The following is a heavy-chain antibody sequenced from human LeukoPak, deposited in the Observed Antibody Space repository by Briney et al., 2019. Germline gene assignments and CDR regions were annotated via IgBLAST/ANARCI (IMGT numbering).Heavy chain of an antibody. CDR3: ARVFKWELPDY. Sequence: SETLSLTCTVSGGSISSGGYYWSWIRQHPGKGLEWIGYIYYSGSTYYNPSLKSRVTISVDTSKNQFSLKLSSVTAADTAVYYCARVFKWELPDYWGQGTLVTVSS. D-gene: IGHD1-26*01. CDR1: GGSISSGGYY. J-gene: IGHJ4*02. CDR2: IYYSGST. V-gene: IGHV4-31*03.